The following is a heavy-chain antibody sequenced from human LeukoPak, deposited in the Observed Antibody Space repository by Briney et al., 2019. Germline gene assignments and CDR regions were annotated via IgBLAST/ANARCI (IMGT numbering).Heavy chain of an antibody. D-gene: IGHD6-19*01. V-gene: IGHV4-59*12. CDR3: ARTPSSGWLYYFDY. CDR2: IYYSGST. J-gene: IGHJ4*02. Sequence: SETLSLTCTVSGGSISSYYWSWIRQPPGKGLEWIGHIYYSGSTNYNPSLKSRVTISIDTSKNQFSLRLSSVTAADTAVYYCARTPSSGWLYYFDYWGQGTLVTVSS. CDR1: GGSISSYY.